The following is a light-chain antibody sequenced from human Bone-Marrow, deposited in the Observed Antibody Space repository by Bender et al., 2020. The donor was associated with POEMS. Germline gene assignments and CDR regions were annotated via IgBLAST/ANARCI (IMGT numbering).Light chain of an antibody. J-gene: IGLJ2*01. CDR3: QAWDSSTAV. V-gene: IGLV3-25*01. Sequence: SYELTQPHSVSVSPGQTARISCSGDALPDQYVFWYQQRPGQAPVVVIEKDTERPSGIPERFSGSSSGTTVTLTISGTQAMDEADYYCQAWDSSTAVFGGGTKLTVL. CDR1: ALPDQY. CDR2: KDT.